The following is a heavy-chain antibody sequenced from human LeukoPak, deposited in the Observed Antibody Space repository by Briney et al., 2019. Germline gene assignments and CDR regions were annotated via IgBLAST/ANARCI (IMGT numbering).Heavy chain of an antibody. V-gene: IGHV3-74*01. CDR2: INNDGSNT. Sequence: GGSLRLSCAASGFTFSSYWMHWVRQAPGKGLVWVSSINNDGSNTTYADSVKGRFTISRDNAENTMYVQMNSLRAEDTAVYYCARGNYYGMDVWGQGTTVTVSS. CDR1: GFTFSSYW. J-gene: IGHJ6*02. CDR3: ARGNYYGMDV.